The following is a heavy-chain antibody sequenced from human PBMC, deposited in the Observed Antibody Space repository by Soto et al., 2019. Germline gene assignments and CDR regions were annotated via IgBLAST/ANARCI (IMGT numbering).Heavy chain of an antibody. D-gene: IGHD2-2*02. CDR2: INAANGNT. CDR3: AKGKGPAATPVWIDY. Sequence: QVQLVQSGAEVKKPGASVKVSCKASGYTFTSDAMHWVRQAPGQRLEWMGWINAANGNTKYSQKFQRRVTLTRDTSASTAYMELSSLRSEDTAVYYCAKGKGPAATPVWIDYWGQGTLVTVSS. CDR1: GYTFTSDA. J-gene: IGHJ4*02. V-gene: IGHV1-3*01.